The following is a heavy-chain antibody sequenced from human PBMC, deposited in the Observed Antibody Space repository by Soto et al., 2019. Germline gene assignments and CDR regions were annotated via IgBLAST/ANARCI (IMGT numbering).Heavy chain of an antibody. CDR3: ARDYDSSGYPRYYFDY. D-gene: IGHD3-22*01. V-gene: IGHV4-39*07. Sequence: SETLSLTCTVSGGSISSTSYYWSWVRQPPGKGLEWIGCVSYRGSTYYNQSLKSRVTISVDTSNNQFSLTLTSVTAADTAVYYCARDYDSSGYPRYYFDYWGQGTLVTVSS. J-gene: IGHJ4*02. CDR2: VSYRGST. CDR1: GGSISSTSYY.